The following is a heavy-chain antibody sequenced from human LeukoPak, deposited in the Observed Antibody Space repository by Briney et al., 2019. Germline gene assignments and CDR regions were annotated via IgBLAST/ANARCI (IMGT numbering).Heavy chain of an antibody. D-gene: IGHD6-13*01. Sequence: PSETLSLTCAVSGYSINSAYYWGWIRPPPGKGLEWIGTISHSGSTYYNPSLKSRVTISIDTSKNPFSLKLNSVTAADTAVYYCARRDSYIAAAMQFDPWGQGTLVTVSS. J-gene: IGHJ5*02. CDR2: ISHSGST. V-gene: IGHV4-38-2*01. CDR1: GYSINSAYY. CDR3: ARRDSYIAAAMQFDP.